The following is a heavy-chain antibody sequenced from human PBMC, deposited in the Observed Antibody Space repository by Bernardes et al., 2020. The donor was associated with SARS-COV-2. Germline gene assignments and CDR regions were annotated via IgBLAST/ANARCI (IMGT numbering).Heavy chain of an antibody. CDR2: ISSSGSTI. J-gene: IGHJ1*01. D-gene: IGHD3-22*01. Sequence: GGSLRLSCAASGFTFSDYYMSWIRQAPGKGLEWVSYISSSGSTIYYADSVKGRFTISRDNAKNSLYLQMNSLRAEDTAVYYCARGGYYYDSSGYQVYFQHWGQGTLVTVSS. CDR1: GFTFSDYY. V-gene: IGHV3-11*01. CDR3: ARGGYYYDSSGYQVYFQH.